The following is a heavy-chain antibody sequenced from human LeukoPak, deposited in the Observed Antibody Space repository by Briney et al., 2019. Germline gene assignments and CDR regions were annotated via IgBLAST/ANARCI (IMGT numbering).Heavy chain of an antibody. Sequence: GGSLRLSCAASGFTFSSYAMHWVRQAPGKGLEWVAVISYDGSNKYYAASVKGRFTISRDNSKNTLYLQMNSLRAEDTAVYYCARDGYGSGSYLDYWGQGTLVTVSS. CDR2: ISYDGSNK. CDR1: GFTFSSYA. V-gene: IGHV3-30*04. J-gene: IGHJ4*02. CDR3: ARDGYGSGSYLDY. D-gene: IGHD3-10*01.